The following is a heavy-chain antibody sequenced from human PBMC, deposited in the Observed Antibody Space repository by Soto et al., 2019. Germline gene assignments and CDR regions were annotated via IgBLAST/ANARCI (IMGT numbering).Heavy chain of an antibody. V-gene: IGHV3-23*01. CDR1: GFTFSSYA. D-gene: IGHD3-3*01. CDR2: ISGSGGST. J-gene: IGHJ4*02. CDR3: AKDPWDGITIFGVVIMEYFDY. Sequence: GGSLRLSCAASGFTFSSYAMSWVRQAPGKGLEWVSAISGSGGSTYYADSVKGRFTISRDNSKNTLYLQMNSLRAEDTAVYYCAKDPWDGITIFGVVIMEYFDYWGQGTLVTVSS.